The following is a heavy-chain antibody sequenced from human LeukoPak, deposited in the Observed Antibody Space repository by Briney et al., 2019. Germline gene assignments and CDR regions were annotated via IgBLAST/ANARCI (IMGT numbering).Heavy chain of an antibody. V-gene: IGHV3-7*01. D-gene: IGHD2-21*02. Sequence: PGGSLRLSCAASGFTFSSRWMIWVRQAPGKALEWVANIKPDGSEKQHVDSVKGRFTITRDNTKSSLSLEINSLRAEDTAVHYYARYGLTAALDLWGQGTLVTVSS. CDR2: IKPDGSEK. CDR1: GFTFSSRW. J-gene: IGHJ4*02. CDR3: ARYGLTAALDL.